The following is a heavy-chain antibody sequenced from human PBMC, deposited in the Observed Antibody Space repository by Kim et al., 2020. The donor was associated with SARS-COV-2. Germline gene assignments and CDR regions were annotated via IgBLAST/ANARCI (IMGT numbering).Heavy chain of an antibody. Sequence: GGSLRLSCAASGFTFSSYSMNWVRQAPGKGLEWVSSISSSSSYIYYADSVKGRFTISRDNAKNSLYLQMNSLRAEDTAVYYCARHLLSHTEVYGMDVWGQGTTVTVSS. J-gene: IGHJ6*02. CDR1: GFTFSSYS. V-gene: IGHV3-21*01. CDR2: ISSSSSYI. CDR3: ARHLLSHTEVYGMDV. D-gene: IGHD1-26*01.